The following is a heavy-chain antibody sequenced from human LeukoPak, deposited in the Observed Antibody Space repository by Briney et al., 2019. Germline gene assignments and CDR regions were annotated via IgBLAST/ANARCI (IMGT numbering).Heavy chain of an antibody. CDR3: ARTLRLLHYYYYYMDV. CDR2: MNPNSGNT. D-gene: IGHD3-22*01. Sequence: GASVKVSCKASGYTFTSYDINWVRQATGQGLEWMGWMNPNSGNTGYAQKFQGRVTMTRNTSISTAYMELSSLRSEDTAVYYCARTLRLLHYYYYYMDVWGKGTTVTISS. J-gene: IGHJ6*03. CDR1: GYTFTSYD. V-gene: IGHV1-8*01.